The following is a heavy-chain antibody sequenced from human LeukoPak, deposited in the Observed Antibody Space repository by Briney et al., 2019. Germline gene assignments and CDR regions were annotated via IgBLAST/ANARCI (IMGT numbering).Heavy chain of an antibody. CDR3: TSANYGPAY. CDR1: GFTFSSAW. Sequence: WGSLRLSSAASGFTFSSAWMSWVRQAPGKGLEWVANVNQDGSGKYYVDSVKGRFTISKDNAKNSLYLQMNSLRAEDTAAYYCTSANYGPAYWGQGTLVTVSS. D-gene: IGHD5-24*01. V-gene: IGHV3-7*01. CDR2: VNQDGSGK. J-gene: IGHJ4*02.